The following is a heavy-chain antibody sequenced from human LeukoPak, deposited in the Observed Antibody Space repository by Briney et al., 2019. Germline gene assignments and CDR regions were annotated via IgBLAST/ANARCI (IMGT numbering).Heavy chain of an antibody. Sequence: PSETLSLTCIVSGDSVSSGSYYWSWIRQPPGEGLEWIAYIYYSGSTNYNPSLKSRVTISVDTSKNQFSLKLSSVTAADTAVYYCARDYSSGWYDNWGQGTLVTVSS. V-gene: IGHV4-61*01. J-gene: IGHJ5*02. D-gene: IGHD6-19*01. CDR3: ARDYSSGWYDN. CDR2: IYYSGST. CDR1: GDSVSSGSYY.